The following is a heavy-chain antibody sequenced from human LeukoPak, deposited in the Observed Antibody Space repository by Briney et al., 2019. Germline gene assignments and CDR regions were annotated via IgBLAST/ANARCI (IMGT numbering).Heavy chain of an antibody. Sequence: GGSLRLSCAASGFTFSSYAMHWVRQAPGKGLEWVAVISYDGSNKYYADSMKGRFTISRDNAKNSLYLQMNSLRAEDTAVYYCARVGGIVATIVDYWGQGTLVTVSS. D-gene: IGHD5-12*01. CDR2: ISYDGSNK. J-gene: IGHJ4*02. CDR1: GFTFSSYA. V-gene: IGHV3-30*04. CDR3: ARVGGIVATIVDY.